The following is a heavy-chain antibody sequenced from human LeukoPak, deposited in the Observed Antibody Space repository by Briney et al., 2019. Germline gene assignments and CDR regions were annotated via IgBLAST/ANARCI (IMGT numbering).Heavy chain of an antibody. J-gene: IGHJ4*02. CDR2: IYSGGST. V-gene: IGHV3-53*04. CDR1: GFTVSSNY. Sequence: PGGSLRLSSAASGFTVSSNYMSWVRQAPGKGLEWVSVIYSGGSTYYADSVKGRFTISRHNSKNTLYLQMNSLRAEDTAVYYCARFLAGYYSSGFDYWGQGTLVTVSS. CDR3: ARFLAGYYSSGFDY. D-gene: IGHD6-19*01.